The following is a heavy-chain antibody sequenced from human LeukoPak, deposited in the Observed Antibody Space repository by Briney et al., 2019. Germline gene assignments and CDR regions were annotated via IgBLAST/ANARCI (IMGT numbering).Heavy chain of an antibody. D-gene: IGHD2-15*01. CDR3: AREDYCSSGSCYSRYFQH. CDR2: IYYSGTT. J-gene: IGHJ1*01. CDR1: GGPISSYY. V-gene: IGHV4-59*01. Sequence: SETLSLTCTVSGGPISSYYWSWIRQPPGKGLVWIGYIYYSGTTNYNPSLKSRVTISADTSKNQFPLRLSSVTAADTAVYYCAREDYCSSGSCYSRYFQHWGEGTLVTVSS.